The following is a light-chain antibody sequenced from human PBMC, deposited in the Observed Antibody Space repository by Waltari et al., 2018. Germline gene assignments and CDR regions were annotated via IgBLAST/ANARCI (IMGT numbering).Light chain of an antibody. J-gene: IGKJ4*01. CDR1: QSPLHIIGETS. CDR2: DGS. V-gene: IGKV2D-29*01. CDR3: LQSMETPS. Sequence: TQTPRFLSVAPGQPASISCESIQSPLHIIGETSFSWYLQKAGQAHHLLIFDGSKRFSGVPDRFTGSGSGTGVTLNISRVEAEDVGVYYGLQSMETPSFGGGTRVEI.